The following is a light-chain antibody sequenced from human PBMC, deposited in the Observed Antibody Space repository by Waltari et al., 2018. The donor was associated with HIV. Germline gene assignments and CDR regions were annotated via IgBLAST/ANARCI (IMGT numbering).Light chain of an antibody. CDR3: SSYTRSNKV. CDR2: EIS. CDR1: SRAVGGFNF. Sequence: QSALTQPASVSGSPGPSITISCTGTSRAVGGFNFVSWYQQHPGKAPKLMIYEISNRPSGVSNRFSGSKSGNTASLTISGLQAEDEADYYCSSYTRSNKVFGTGTKVTVL. J-gene: IGLJ1*01. V-gene: IGLV2-14*01.